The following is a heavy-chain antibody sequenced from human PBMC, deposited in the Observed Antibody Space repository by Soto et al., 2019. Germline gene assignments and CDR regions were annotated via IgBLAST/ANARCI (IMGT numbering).Heavy chain of an antibody. CDR3: AKDFLLLPYYYYGMDV. CDR1: GFTFSSYA. Sequence: PGGSLRLSCAASGFTFSSYAMHWVRQAPGKGLEWVAVISYDGSNKYYADSVKGRFTISRDNSKNTLYLQMNSLRAEDTAVYYCAKDFLLLPYYYYGMDVWGQGTTVTVSS. D-gene: IGHD1-26*01. J-gene: IGHJ6*02. V-gene: IGHV3-30-3*01. CDR2: ISYDGSNK.